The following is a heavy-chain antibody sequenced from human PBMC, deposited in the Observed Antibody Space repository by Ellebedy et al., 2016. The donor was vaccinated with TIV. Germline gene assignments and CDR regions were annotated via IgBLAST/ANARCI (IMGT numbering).Heavy chain of an antibody. V-gene: IGHV3-23*01. CDR2: MSGGGDST. Sequence: GESLKISCAASGFTFSSYAMSWVRQAPGKGLEWVSAMSGGGDSTYHADSVKGRFTISRDNSKNTLYLQMNSLRAEDTAVYYCAKGPTTRYYYMDVWGKGTTVTVSS. J-gene: IGHJ6*03. CDR3: AKGPTTRYYYMDV. CDR1: GFTFSSYA. D-gene: IGHD1-26*01.